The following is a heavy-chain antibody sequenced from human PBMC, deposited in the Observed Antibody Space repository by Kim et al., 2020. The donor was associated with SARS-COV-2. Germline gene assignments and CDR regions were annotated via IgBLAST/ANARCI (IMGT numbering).Heavy chain of an antibody. CDR3: ALERADSSGFIVY. Sequence: SETLSHSCTVSGDSISDYYWGWIRQPPGKGLEWLGYIHYSGKVNHNASLKSRLAISIDTSRNHFSLILNYVTAADTAVYYCALERADSSGFIVYWGQGTLVTVSS. V-gene: IGHV4-59*01. CDR2: IHYSGKV. J-gene: IGHJ4*02. D-gene: IGHD3-22*01. CDR1: GDSISDYY.